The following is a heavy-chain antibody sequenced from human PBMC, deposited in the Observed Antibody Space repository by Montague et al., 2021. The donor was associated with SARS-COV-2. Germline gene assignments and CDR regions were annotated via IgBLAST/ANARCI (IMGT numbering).Heavy chain of an antibody. V-gene: IGHV6-1*01. D-gene: IGHD6-13*01. CDR3: ASGRMVPYSSSWTTLYYYYGMDA. CDR2: TYYRSKWYN. CDR1: GDSVSSNRAA. J-gene: IGHJ6*02. Sequence: CAISGDSVSSNRAAWNWIRQSPSRGLEWLGRTYYRSKWYNDYAVSVKSRITINPDTSKNQFSLQLNSVTPEDTAVYYCASGRMVPYSSSWTTLYYYYGMDAWGQGTTVTVSS.